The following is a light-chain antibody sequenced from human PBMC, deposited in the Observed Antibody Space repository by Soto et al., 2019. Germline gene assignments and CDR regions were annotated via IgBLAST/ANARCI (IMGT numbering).Light chain of an antibody. J-gene: IGKJ1*01. V-gene: IGKV1-5*03. CDR2: RAS. Sequence: DISITQSPSTLSAFVGDSFAITCRASQTISNFFAWYQQKPVKAPKLLFYRASNLEGGVPSRFSGGGSGTEFTLAINRLQPDDSATYSCQQYKSYPWTLGQGTKVDIK. CDR3: QQYKSYPWT. CDR1: QTISNF.